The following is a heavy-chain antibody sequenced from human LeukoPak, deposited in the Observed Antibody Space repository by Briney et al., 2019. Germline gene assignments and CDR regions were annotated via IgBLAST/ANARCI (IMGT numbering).Heavy chain of an antibody. Sequence: PGGSLRLSCAASGFTFSSYAMSWVRQAPGKGLEWVSYISSSSSDTNYADSVKGRFTISRDNAKNSQYLQMNSLRAEDTAIYYCTRDIGNNRVNWFFDLWGRGTLATVSS. J-gene: IGHJ2*01. CDR1: GFTFSSYA. V-gene: IGHV3-21*05. D-gene: IGHD1/OR15-1a*01. CDR2: ISSSSSDT. CDR3: TRDIGNNRVNWFFDL.